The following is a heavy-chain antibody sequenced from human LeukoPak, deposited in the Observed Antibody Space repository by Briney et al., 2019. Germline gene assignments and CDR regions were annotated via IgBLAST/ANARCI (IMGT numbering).Heavy chain of an antibody. Sequence: SQTLSLTCVISGDSVSSNSAAWNWIRQSPSRDLEWLVRTYYRSKWFNDYAVSVKSRITINPDTSTNQFSLQLDSVTPEDTGVYYCARGGPSGSYSFDYWGQGTLVTASS. V-gene: IGHV6-1*01. CDR2: TYYRSKWFN. CDR3: ARGGPSGSYSFDY. D-gene: IGHD1-26*01. CDR1: GDSVSSNSAA. J-gene: IGHJ4*02.